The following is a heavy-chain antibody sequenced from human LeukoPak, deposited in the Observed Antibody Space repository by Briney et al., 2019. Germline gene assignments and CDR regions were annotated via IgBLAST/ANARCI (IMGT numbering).Heavy chain of an antibody. J-gene: IGHJ4*02. Sequence: NSGGSLRLSCAASGFTFSTYWMSWIRQAPGKGLEWVSYISSSGSTIYYADSVKGRFTISRDNAKNSLYLQMNSLRAEDTAVYYCARESPVTDFDYWGQGTLVIVSS. CDR1: GFTFSTYW. CDR3: ARESPVTDFDY. D-gene: IGHD4-17*01. CDR2: ISSSGSTI. V-gene: IGHV3-11*01.